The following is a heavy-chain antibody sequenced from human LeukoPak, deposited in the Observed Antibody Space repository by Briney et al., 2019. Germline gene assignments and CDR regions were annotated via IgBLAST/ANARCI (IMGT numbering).Heavy chain of an antibody. J-gene: IGHJ4*02. CDR3: ARGLRGSPAFDC. D-gene: IGHD2-2*01. CDR2: INPNSGGT. CDR1: GYTFTSYD. V-gene: IGHV1-2*02. Sequence: ASVKVSCKASGYTFTSYDINWVRQATGQGLEWMGWINPNSGGTNYAQKFQGRVTMTRDTSISTASMELSRLRSDDTAVYYCARGLRGSPAFDCWGQGTLVTVSS.